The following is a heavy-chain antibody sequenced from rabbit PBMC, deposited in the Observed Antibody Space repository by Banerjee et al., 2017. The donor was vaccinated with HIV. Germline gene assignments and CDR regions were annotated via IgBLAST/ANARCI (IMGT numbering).Heavy chain of an antibody. CDR1: GFSFSSDYD. CDR2: VATDSVGSI. J-gene: IGHJ4*01. V-gene: IGHV1S45*01. D-gene: IGHD2-1*01. Sequence: QEQLVESGGGLVQPEGSLTLTCTASGFSFSSDYDMCWVRQAPGKGLEWIGCVATDSVGSIWYANWAKGRFTISKTSSTTVTLQMTSLTAADTATYFCARSNGVGSNFNLWGPGTLVTVS. CDR3: ARSNGVGSNFNL.